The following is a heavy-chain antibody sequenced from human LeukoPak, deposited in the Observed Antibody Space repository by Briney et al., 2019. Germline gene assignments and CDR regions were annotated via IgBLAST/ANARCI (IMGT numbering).Heavy chain of an antibody. Sequence: GGPLRLSCAASGFTFSNYWMHWVRQAPGKGLVWVSCINTDGTTTKYAGSVKGRFNISRDNARNTLFLQMNSLRAEDTAVYYCVRSVAVTFDPWGQGTLVTVSS. D-gene: IGHD6-19*01. CDR2: INTDGTTT. J-gene: IGHJ5*02. CDR1: GFTFSNYW. V-gene: IGHV3-74*03. CDR3: VRSVAVTFDP.